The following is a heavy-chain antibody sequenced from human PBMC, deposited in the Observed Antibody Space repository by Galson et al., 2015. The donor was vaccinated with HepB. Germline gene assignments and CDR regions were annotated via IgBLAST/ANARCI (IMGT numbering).Heavy chain of an antibody. J-gene: IGHJ4*02. V-gene: IGHV3-33*08. D-gene: IGHD4-23*01. CDR3: ARGPMGKTRAPLDY. CDR2: IWYDGSNK. Sequence: SLRLSCAASGFKFSIYGMEWVRQAPGKGLEWVAGIWYDGSNKKYADSVKGRFTIPRDNSQNTLYLQMNSLRVEETAVCYCARGPMGKTRAPLDYWGQGTLVTVSS. CDR1: GFKFSIYG.